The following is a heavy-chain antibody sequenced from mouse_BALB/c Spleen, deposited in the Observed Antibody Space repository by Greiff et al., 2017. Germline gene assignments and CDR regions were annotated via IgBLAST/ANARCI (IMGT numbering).Heavy chain of an antibody. D-gene: IGHD2-4*01. CDR2: IDPANGNT. CDR1: GFNIKDTY. V-gene: IGHV14-3*02. CDR3: ARGDYGAWFAY. Sequence: EVQLVESGAELVKPGASVKLSCTASGFNIKDTYMHWVKQRPEQGLEWIGRIDPANGNTKYDPKFQGKATITADTSSNTAYLQLSSLTSEDTAVYYCARGDYGAWFAYWGQGTLVTVSA. J-gene: IGHJ3*01.